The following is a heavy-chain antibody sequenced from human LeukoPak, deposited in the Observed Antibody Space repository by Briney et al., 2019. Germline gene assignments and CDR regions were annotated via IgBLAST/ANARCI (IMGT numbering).Heavy chain of an antibody. D-gene: IGHD2-21*02. CDR2: ISYDGSNK. CDR1: GFTFSSYA. V-gene: IGHV3-30*04. Sequence: PGGSLRLSCAASGFTFSSYAMPWVRQAPGKGLEWVAVISYDGSNKYYADSVKGRFTISRDNSKNTLYLQMNSLRAEDTAVYYCAKAPYCGGDCYSHDFQHWGQGTLVTVSS. CDR3: AKAPYCGGDCYSHDFQH. J-gene: IGHJ1*01.